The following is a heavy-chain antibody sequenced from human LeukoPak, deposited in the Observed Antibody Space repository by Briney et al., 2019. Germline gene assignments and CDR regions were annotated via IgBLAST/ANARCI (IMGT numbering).Heavy chain of an antibody. CDR3: VKAVMIVVIFGFDP. CDR1: GFTFSDYA. Sequence: PGGSLRLSCAASGFTFSDYAMGWVRQAPGQGLQWVSAIGGSGGTTYYADSVKGRFTISRDNSKNTLYLQMSSLRAEDTAIYYCVKAVMIVVIFGFDPWGQGTLVTVSS. D-gene: IGHD3-22*01. J-gene: IGHJ5*02. V-gene: IGHV3-23*01. CDR2: IGGSGGTT.